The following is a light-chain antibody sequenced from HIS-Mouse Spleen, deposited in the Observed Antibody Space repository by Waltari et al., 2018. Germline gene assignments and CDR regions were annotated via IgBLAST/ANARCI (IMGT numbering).Light chain of an antibody. Sequence: SYELTQPPSVSVSPGQTASITCSGDKLGDKYACWYQQKPGQYPVLVIYPDSKPRSAIREPFSGSNSVNTATLTISETQAMDEADYYCQAWDSSYSVFGGGTKLTVL. J-gene: IGLJ2*01. V-gene: IGLV3-1*01. CDR1: KLGDKY. CDR2: PDS. CDR3: QAWDSSYSV.